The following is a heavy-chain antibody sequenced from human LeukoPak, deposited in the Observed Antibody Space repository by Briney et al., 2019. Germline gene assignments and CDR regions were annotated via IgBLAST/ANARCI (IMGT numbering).Heavy chain of an antibody. V-gene: IGHV4-61*01. J-gene: IGHJ4*02. Sequence: SETLSLTCTVSGGSVSSGSYYWSWIRQPPGKGLEWIGYIYYSGSTNYNPSLKSRVTISVDTSKDQFSLKLSSVTAADTAVYYCARSLTYWGQGTLVTVSS. CDR3: ARSLTY. CDR1: GGSVSSGSYY. CDR2: IYYSGST. D-gene: IGHD2-8*01.